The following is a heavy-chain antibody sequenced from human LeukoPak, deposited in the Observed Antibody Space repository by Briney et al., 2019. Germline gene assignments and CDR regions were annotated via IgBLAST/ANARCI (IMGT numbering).Heavy chain of an antibody. D-gene: IGHD2-15*01. CDR2: KYARGRS. Sequence: PSETLSLTCTVSGGSISNYYWSWIRQPAGKGLEWLGRKYARGRSNYNPPVQSRVTISVDTSKNQFSLKLRSVTAADTAVYYCARGRYCSADICTGGDSFDIWGQGTMVSVSP. V-gene: IGHV4-4*07. J-gene: IGHJ3*02. CDR3: ARGRYCSADICTGGDSFDI. CDR1: GGSISNYY.